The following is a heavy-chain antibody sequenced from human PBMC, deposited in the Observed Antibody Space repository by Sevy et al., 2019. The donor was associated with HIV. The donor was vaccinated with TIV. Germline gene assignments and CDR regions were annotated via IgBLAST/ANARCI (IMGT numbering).Heavy chain of an antibody. Sequence: GGSLRLSCAASGFSLSSNWMSWVRQAPGKGLEWLANIKQDGSEKFYVDSVKGRFTISRDNAMNSLFLDIHSLRVEDTAIYFCARDSDRSSYFADWGQGTLVTVSS. CDR1: GFSLSSNW. J-gene: IGHJ4*02. CDR2: IKQDGSEK. V-gene: IGHV3-7*03. CDR3: ARDSDRSSYFAD. D-gene: IGHD6-13*01.